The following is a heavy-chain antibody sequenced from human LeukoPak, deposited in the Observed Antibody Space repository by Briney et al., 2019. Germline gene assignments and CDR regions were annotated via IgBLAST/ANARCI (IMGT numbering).Heavy chain of an antibody. V-gene: IGHV4-39*02. D-gene: IGHD2-8*01. CDR2: IYYSGNT. CDR3: AREFDCTNGVCAYYYMDV. J-gene: IGHJ6*03. CDR1: GVSISSSNSY. Sequence: SETLSLTCTVSGVSISSSNSYWGWIRQPPGKGLEWIGSIYYSGNTYYNASLKSQVSISIDTSKNQFSLRLTSVTAADTAVYYCAREFDCTNGVCAYYYMDVWGKGTTVTVSS.